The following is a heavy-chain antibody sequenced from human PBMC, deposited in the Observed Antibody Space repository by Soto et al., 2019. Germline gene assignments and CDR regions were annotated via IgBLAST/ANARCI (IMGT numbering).Heavy chain of an antibody. V-gene: IGHV3-74*01. D-gene: IGHD5-12*01. CDR1: GFTFSTFW. CDR3: ATVATNSYNWLDL. CDR2: INSDGSKT. J-gene: IGHJ5*02. Sequence: GGSLRLSCAASGFTFSTFWMHWVRQAPGKGLVWVSRINSDGSKTTYAASVKGRFTISRDNAKNTVYLQMDSLRAEDTAVYYCATVATNSYNWLDLWGQGTLVTVSS.